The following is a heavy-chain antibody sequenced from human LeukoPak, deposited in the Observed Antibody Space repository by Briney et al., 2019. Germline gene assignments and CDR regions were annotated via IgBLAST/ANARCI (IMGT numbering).Heavy chain of an antibody. J-gene: IGHJ4*02. Sequence: SETLSLTCAVYGGSFSGYYWSWIRQPPGKGLEWIGEINHSGSTNYNPSLKSRVTISVDTSKNQFSLKLSSVTAADTAVYYCARESGYCSGGSCYSYTFDYWGQGTLVTVSS. D-gene: IGHD2-15*01. CDR2: INHSGST. CDR3: ARESGYCSGGSCYSYTFDY. V-gene: IGHV4-34*01. CDR1: GGSFSGYY.